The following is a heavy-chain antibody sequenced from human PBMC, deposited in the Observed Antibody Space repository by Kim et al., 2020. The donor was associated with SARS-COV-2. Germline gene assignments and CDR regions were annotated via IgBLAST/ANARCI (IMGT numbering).Heavy chain of an antibody. D-gene: IGHD6-19*01. Sequence: SQKLQGRITVTRDTSASTVYMELSSLRSEDTAVYYCARDAYTSGWRTADYWGQGTLVTVSS. CDR3: ARDAYTSGWRTADY. J-gene: IGHJ4*02. V-gene: IGHV1-3*01.